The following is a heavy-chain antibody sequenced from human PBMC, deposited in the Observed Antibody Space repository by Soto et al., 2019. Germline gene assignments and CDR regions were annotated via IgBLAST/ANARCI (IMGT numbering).Heavy chain of an antibody. CDR2: IYYSGST. CDR1: GGSISSYY. Sequence: PSGTLSLTCTVSGGSISSYYWSWIRQPPGKGLEWIGYIYYSGSTNYNPSLKSRVTISVDTSKNQFSLKLSSVTAADTAVYYCARAPPNTYFDYWGQGTLLTVSS. CDR3: ARAPPNTYFDY. J-gene: IGHJ4*02. V-gene: IGHV4-59*01.